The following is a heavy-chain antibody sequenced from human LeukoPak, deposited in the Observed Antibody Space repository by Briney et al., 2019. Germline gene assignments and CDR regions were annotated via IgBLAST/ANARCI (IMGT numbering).Heavy chain of an antibody. J-gene: IGHJ6*02. CDR2: IIRGSSTM. V-gene: IGHV3-48*02. CDR1: EFTFSYFS. Sequence: GGSLRLSCAASEFTFSYFSMNWVRQAPGKGLEWVAYIIRGSSTMYYADSVRGRFAISRDNAKNSLYLQMNSLRDEDTAVYYCAIGRHILNFYGLDVWGQGTTVTVS. D-gene: IGHD3-9*01. CDR3: AIGRHILNFYGLDV.